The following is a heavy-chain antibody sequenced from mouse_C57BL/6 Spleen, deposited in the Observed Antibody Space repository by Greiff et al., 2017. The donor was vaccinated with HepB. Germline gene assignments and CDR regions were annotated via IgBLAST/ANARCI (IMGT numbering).Heavy chain of an antibody. J-gene: IGHJ2*01. CDR2: INPSSGYT. Sequence: QVQLQQSGAELARPGASVKMSCKASGYTFTSYTMHWVNQRPGQGLEWIGYINPSSGYTKYNQKFKDKATLTADKSSSTAYMQLSSLTSEDSAVYYCASLLRDSSWDYWGQGTTLTVSS. D-gene: IGHD1-1*01. CDR1: GYTFTSYT. V-gene: IGHV1-4*01. CDR3: ASLLRDSSWDY.